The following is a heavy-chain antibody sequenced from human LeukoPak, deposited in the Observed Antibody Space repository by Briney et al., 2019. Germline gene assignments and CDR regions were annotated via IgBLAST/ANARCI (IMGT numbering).Heavy chain of an antibody. CDR3: AKNYYDRRGPYSWVFDY. V-gene: IGHV3-23*01. D-gene: IGHD3-22*01. CDR1: GFTFSDYA. CDR2: IFAGGGAA. Sequence: GGPLRPSCPVSGFTFSDYAMTWVRQAPGKGLEWVSSIFAGGGAALYADSVRGRFTIFRDDSKSTLFLQMHSLRAEDTAIYYCAKNYYDRRGPYSWVFDYWGQGTLVTVSS. J-gene: IGHJ4*02.